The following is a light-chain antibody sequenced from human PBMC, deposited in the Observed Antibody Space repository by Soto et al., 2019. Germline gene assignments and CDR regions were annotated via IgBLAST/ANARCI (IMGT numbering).Light chain of an antibody. CDR3: AAWDGSLNGWV. CDR2: SNV. Sequence: QSVLTQAPSASGTPGQRVTISCSGSSSNIGSNTVSWYQQVPGTAPKVLIYSNVQRPSGVPDRFSGSKSGTSASLAIGGLQSEDEADSYCAAWDGSLNGWVFGGGTKLTVL. J-gene: IGLJ3*02. V-gene: IGLV1-44*01. CDR1: SSNIGSNT.